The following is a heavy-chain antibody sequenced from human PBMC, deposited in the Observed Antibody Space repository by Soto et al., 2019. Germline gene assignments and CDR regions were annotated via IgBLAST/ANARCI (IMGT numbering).Heavy chain of an antibody. D-gene: IGHD3-10*01. CDR2: IRQSGDRS. J-gene: IGHJ4*02. Sequence: PGXSLRLSCAASGFTFSPFWLHWVRQVPGKGLEWVSSIRQSGDRSSYADSAKGRFTISRDNSKNTLYLQMNGLRLDDTAVYYCVTAVRTRLDNWGPGTLVTVSS. CDR1: GFTFSPFW. CDR3: VTAVRTRLDN. V-gene: IGHV3-23*01.